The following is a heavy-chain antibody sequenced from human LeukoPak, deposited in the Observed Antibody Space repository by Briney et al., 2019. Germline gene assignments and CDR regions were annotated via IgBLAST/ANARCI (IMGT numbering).Heavy chain of an antibody. V-gene: IGHV4-34*01. CDR1: GGSFSGYY. CDR2: INHSGST. CDR3: ARGKRASYYYYYGMDV. J-gene: IGHJ6*02. Sequence: SETLSLTCAVYGGSFSGYYRSWIRQPPGKGLEWIGEINHSGSTNYNPSLKSRVTISVDTSKNQFSLKLSSVTAADTAVYYCARGKRASYYYYYGMDVWGQGTTVTVSS.